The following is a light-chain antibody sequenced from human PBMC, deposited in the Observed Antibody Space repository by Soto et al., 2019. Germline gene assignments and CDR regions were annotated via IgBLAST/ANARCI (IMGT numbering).Light chain of an antibody. CDR2: GAS. J-gene: IGKJ1*01. V-gene: IGKV3-15*01. CDR1: QSVSSN. CDR3: QQYNNLKR. Sequence: EIVMTQSPATLSVSPGERATLSCRASQSVSSNLAWYQQKPGQAPRLLIYGASTRATGIPARVSGSGSGAEFTLTISSLQSEDFAVYYCQQYNNLKRFGQGTKVEIK.